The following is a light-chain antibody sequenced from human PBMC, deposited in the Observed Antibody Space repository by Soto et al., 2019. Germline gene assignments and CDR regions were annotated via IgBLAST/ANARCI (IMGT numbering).Light chain of an antibody. V-gene: IGKV1-5*01. J-gene: IGKJ4*01. CDR3: QQYGSSPLT. CDR2: DAS. Sequence: DIQMTQSPSTLSASVGDRVSITCRASQSISSWLAWYKQKPGKAPKLLIYDASSLESGVPSRFTGSGSGTDFTLTISRLEPEDFAVYYCQQYGSSPLTFGGGTKVDIK. CDR1: QSISSW.